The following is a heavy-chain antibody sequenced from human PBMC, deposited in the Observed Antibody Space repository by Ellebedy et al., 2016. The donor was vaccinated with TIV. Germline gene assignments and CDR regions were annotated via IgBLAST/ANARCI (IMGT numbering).Heavy chain of an antibody. J-gene: IGHJ4*02. Sequence: MPSETLSLTCAVYGGSFSGYYWSWIRQPPGKGLEWIGEINHSGSTNYNPSLKSRVTISVDTSKNQFSLKLSSVTAAYTAVYYCARRYGGNSPRYFDYWGQGTLVTVSS. CDR2: INHSGST. CDR1: GGSFSGYY. V-gene: IGHV4-34*01. D-gene: IGHD4-23*01. CDR3: ARRYGGNSPRYFDY.